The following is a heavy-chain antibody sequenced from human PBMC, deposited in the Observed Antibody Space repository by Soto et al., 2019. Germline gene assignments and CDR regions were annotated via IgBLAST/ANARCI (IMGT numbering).Heavy chain of an antibody. CDR1: GGTFSSYA. Sequence: SVKVSCKASGGTFSSYAISWVRQAPGQGLEWMGGIIPIFGTANYAQKFQGRVTITADESTSTAYMELSSLRSEDTAVYYCARDLNTAMAKDYYGMDVWGQGTTVTVSS. CDR3: ARDLNTAMAKDYYGMDV. D-gene: IGHD5-18*01. J-gene: IGHJ6*02. V-gene: IGHV1-69*13. CDR2: IIPIFGTA.